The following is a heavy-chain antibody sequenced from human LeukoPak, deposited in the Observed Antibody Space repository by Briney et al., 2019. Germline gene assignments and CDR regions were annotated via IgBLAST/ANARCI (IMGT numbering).Heavy chain of an antibody. CDR2: IYSGGRT. J-gene: IGHJ4*02. V-gene: IGHV3-66*02. D-gene: IGHD6-6*01. CDR3: ARDKGTSYLSSFDY. CDR1: GFTVSRNY. Sequence: GGSLRLSCAASGFTVSRNYMSWVRQAPGKGLEWVSVIYSGGRTYYADSVKGRFTISRDNSKNTLYLQMNSLRAADTAVYYCARDKGTSYLSSFDYWGQGTLVTVSS.